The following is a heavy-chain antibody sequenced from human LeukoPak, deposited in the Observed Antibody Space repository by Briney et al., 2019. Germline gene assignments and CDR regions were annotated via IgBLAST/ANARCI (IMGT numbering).Heavy chain of an antibody. D-gene: IGHD1-26*01. J-gene: IGHJ4*02. Sequence: GGSLRLSCAASGFTFSNYAMHWVRQAPGKGLAWVAIISYNGINKYYADSVKGRFTISQDNSKNTLYLHMNSLRAEDTAVYYCARDSGPEIGSHSDYWGQGTLVTVSS. V-gene: IGHV3-30*04. CDR1: GFTFSNYA. CDR3: ARDSGPEIGSHSDY. CDR2: ISYNGINK.